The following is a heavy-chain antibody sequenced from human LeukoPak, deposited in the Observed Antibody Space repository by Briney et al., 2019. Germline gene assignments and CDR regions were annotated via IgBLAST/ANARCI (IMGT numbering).Heavy chain of an antibody. D-gene: IGHD4-17*01. Sequence: SETLSLTCAVYGGSFSGYYWSWIRQPPGKGLEWIGEINHSGSTNYNPSFKSRVTISVDTSKNQFSLKLSSVTAADTAVYYCARTAGDYPRGFGYWGQGTLVTVSS. V-gene: IGHV4-34*01. CDR1: GGSFSGYY. J-gene: IGHJ4*02. CDR2: INHSGST. CDR3: ARTAGDYPRGFGY.